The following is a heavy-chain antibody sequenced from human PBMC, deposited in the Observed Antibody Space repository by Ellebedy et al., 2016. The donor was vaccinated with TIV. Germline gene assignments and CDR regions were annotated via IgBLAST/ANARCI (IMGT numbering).Heavy chain of an antibody. D-gene: IGHD3-22*01. Sequence: GESLKISCAASGFTFSSYAMHWVRQAPGKGLEWVSAISGSGGSTYYADSVKGRFTISRDNSKNTLYLQMNSLRAEDTAVYYCAKGHYYDSSGYHTPYYYYGMDVWGQGTTVTVSS. J-gene: IGHJ6*02. CDR3: AKGHYYDSSGYHTPYYYYGMDV. CDR1: GFTFSSYA. CDR2: ISGSGGST. V-gene: IGHV3-23*01.